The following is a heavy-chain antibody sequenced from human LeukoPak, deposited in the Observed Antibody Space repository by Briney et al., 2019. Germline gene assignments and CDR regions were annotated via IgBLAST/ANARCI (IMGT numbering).Heavy chain of an antibody. CDR2: MNPNSGNT. CDR1: GYTFTSYD. Sequence: GASVKVSCKASGYTFTSYDINWVRQATGQGLEWMGWMNPNSGNTGYAQKFQGRVTMTRNTSISTAYMELSSLRSEDTAVYYCARGRRVRGVLGYYYYYYMDVWGKGTTVTVSS. V-gene: IGHV1-8*01. J-gene: IGHJ6*03. CDR3: ARGRRVRGVLGYYYYYYMDV. D-gene: IGHD3-10*01.